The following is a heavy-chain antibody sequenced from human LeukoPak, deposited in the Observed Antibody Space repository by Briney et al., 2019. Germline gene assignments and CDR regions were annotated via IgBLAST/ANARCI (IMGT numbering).Heavy chain of an antibody. V-gene: IGHV4-34*01. CDR2: INHSGST. D-gene: IGHD6-19*01. CDR3: ARRIPYGVAGRNPYNWFDP. CDR1: GGSFSGYY. J-gene: IGHJ5*02. Sequence: PSETLSLTCAVYGGSFSGYYWSWIRQPPGKGLEWIGEINHSGSTNYNPSLKSRVTISVDTSKNQFSLKLSSVTAADTAVYYCARRIPYGVAGRNPYNWFDPWGQGTLVTVSS.